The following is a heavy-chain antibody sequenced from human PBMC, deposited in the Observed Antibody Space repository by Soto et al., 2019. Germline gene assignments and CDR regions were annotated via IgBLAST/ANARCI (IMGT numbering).Heavy chain of an antibody. CDR1: GGTFSSYA. Sequence: QVQLVQSGAEVKKPGSSVKVSCKASGGTFSSYAISWVRQAPGQGLEWMGGIIPIFGTANYAQKFQGRVTITADEATSTAYMEQSSVRSEDTAVYYCARTHPHVATNTASPYFDYWGQGTLVTVSS. J-gene: IGHJ4*02. CDR2: IIPIFGTA. D-gene: IGHD5-12*01. V-gene: IGHV1-69*01. CDR3: ARTHPHVATNTASPYFDY.